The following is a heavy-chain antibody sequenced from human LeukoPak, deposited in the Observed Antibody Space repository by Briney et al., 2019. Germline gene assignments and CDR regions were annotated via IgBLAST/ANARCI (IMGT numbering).Heavy chain of an antibody. CDR3: ARGLAHGGIANWFDP. D-gene: IGHD2-21*01. V-gene: IGHV4-39*06. J-gene: IGHJ5*02. Sequence: SETLSLTCSVPGGSLNSFSHYWAWIRQPPGKVLEWIGCIFSSGSTYYNPSLQSRVTFSLDKSNNHFALKLTSLTAADTAVYYCARGLAHGGIANWFDPWGQGTLVTVSS. CDR1: GGSLNSFSHY. CDR2: IFSSGST.